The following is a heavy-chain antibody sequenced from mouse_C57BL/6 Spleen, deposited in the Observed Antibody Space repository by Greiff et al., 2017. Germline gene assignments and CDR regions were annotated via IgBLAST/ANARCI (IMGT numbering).Heavy chain of an antibody. D-gene: IGHD3-2*02. Sequence: VKLVESGAELARPGASVKLSCKASGYTFTSYGISWVKQRTGQGLEWIGEIYPRSGNTYYNEKFKGKATLTADKSSSTAYMELRSLTSEDSAVYFCAWLRLLFAYWGQGTLVTVSA. V-gene: IGHV1-81*01. CDR1: GYTFTSYG. J-gene: IGHJ3*01. CDR2: IYPRSGNT. CDR3: AWLRLLFAY.